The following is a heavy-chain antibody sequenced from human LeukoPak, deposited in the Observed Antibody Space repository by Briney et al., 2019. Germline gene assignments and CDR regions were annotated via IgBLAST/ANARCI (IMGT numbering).Heavy chain of an antibody. D-gene: IGHD6-25*01. J-gene: IGHJ4*02. CDR2: ISSRSSYI. CDR1: GFTFSSYN. Sequence: GGSLRLSCAASGFTFSSYNINWVRQAPGKGLEWVSSISSRSSYIYYADSVKGRFTISRDNAKNSLYLQMNSLRAEDTAVYYCARVLRGSYSSGWFDYWGQGTLVTVSS. V-gene: IGHV3-21*01. CDR3: ARVLRGSYSSGWFDY.